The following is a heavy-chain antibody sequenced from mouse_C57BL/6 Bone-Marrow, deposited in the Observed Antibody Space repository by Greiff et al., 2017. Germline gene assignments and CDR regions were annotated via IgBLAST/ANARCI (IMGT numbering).Heavy chain of an antibody. J-gene: IGHJ2*01. CDR1: GYTFTDYY. Sequence: EVQLQQPGPELVKPGASVKISCKASGYTFTDYYMNWVKQSHGQGLEWIGDINPSNGGTSYNQKFKGKATLTVDKSSSTAYMELRSLTSDDSAVYYCARGVYSYEGDHWGQGTTLTVSS. CDR2: INPSNGGT. CDR3: ARGVYSYEGDH. V-gene: IGHV1-26*01. D-gene: IGHD2-12*01.